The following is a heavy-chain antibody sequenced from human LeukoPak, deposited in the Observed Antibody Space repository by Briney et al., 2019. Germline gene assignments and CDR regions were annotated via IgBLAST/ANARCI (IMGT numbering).Heavy chain of an antibody. CDR2: INPNSAGT. CDR1: AYTVTFYD. V-gene: IGHV1-2*02. D-gene: IGHD2-15*01. J-gene: IGHJ5*02. CDR3: ATHTAFGSGGYLVVSFWFDP. Sequence: ASVNVSCTASAYTVTFYDKHWVRLAPGQGLEWMGWINPNSAGTNYAQKFQGRVTMTRDTSFSTAYLKLSRLRSEDASAYYTATHTAFGSGGYLVVSFWFDPWGQGTLVTVSS.